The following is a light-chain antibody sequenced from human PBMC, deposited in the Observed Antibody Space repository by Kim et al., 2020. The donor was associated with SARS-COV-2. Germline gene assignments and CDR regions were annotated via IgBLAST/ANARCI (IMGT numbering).Light chain of an antibody. J-gene: IGLJ2*01. CDR2: QDS. Sequence: SVSPGQTASITCSGDKLVDKFASWYQQKPGQSPVLVIFQDSKRPSGIPERFSGSNSGNTATLTIRGTQARDVADYYFQAWDSSTVVFGGGTQLTVL. CDR1: KLVDKF. CDR3: QAWDSSTVV. V-gene: IGLV3-1*01.